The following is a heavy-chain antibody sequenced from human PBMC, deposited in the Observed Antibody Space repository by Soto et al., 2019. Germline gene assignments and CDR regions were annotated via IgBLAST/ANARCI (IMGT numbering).Heavy chain of an antibody. J-gene: IGHJ6*02. CDR2: IYYSGSN. CDR1: GGSIRSYY. CDR3: ARQSTYYYDSSGYYGYYHGMDV. Sequence: SETLSLTCTVSGGSIRSYYWRWIRQPPGKGLEWIGYIYYSGSNNYNPSLKSRVTISVDTSKNQFSLKLSSVTAEDTAVYYCARQSTYYYDSSGYYGYYHGMDVWGPGTPVT. D-gene: IGHD3-22*01. V-gene: IGHV4-59*01.